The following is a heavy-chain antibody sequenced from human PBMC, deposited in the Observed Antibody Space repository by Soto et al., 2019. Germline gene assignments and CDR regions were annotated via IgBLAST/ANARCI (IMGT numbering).Heavy chain of an antibody. Sequence: ASVKVSCKASGYTXTSYGISWVRQAPGQGLEWMGWISAYNGNTNYAQKLQGRVTMTTDTSTSTAYMELRSLRSDDTAVYYCARTQQRITIFGVVIIQGTLDYWGQGTLVTVSS. D-gene: IGHD3-3*01. V-gene: IGHV1-18*01. CDR2: ISAYNGNT. J-gene: IGHJ4*02. CDR3: ARTQQRITIFGVVIIQGTLDY. CDR1: GYTXTSYG.